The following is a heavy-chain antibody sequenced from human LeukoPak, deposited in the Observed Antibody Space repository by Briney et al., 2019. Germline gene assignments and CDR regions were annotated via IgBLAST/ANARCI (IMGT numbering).Heavy chain of an antibody. CDR1: GISISSYA. Sequence: TGGSIGLSCAASGISISSYAMSGVRQAPGKGLERVSVISGIGGTTYYPDPVKCRFTVSRDNSKNTLYLQMNSLRAEDTAVYYCAKLGHIAVAGPYFDYWGQGTLVTVSS. CDR3: AKLGHIAVAGPYFDY. J-gene: IGHJ4*02. CDR2: ISGIGGTT. D-gene: IGHD6-19*01. V-gene: IGHV3-23*01.